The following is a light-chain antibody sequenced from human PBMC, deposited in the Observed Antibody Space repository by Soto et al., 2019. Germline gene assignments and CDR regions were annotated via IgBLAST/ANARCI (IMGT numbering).Light chain of an antibody. V-gene: IGKV3D-15*01. J-gene: IGKJ4*01. CDR2: DIF. Sequence: EIVMTQSPATLSVSPGERATLSCRASQSVGSDLAWYQQKPGQAPRLVIYDIFTRATAVPTRISGSGSGTEFTLTISSLQSEDFAVYYCQQYNSWPLTIGGGTKVEIK. CDR3: QQYNSWPLT. CDR1: QSVGSD.